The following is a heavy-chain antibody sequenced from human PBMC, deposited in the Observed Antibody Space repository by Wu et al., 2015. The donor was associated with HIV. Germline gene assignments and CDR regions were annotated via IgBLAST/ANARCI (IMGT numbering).Heavy chain of an antibody. D-gene: IGHD1-1*01. CDR1: GGTFST. V-gene: IGHV1-69*12. J-gene: IGHJ3*01. Sequence: QVQLVQSGTEVKKPGSSVKVSCKSSGGTFSTSWVRQAPGQGLEWMGWIISVFDTTEYAQKFQGRVTFTADESTSTAYMELSSLRFDDTAVYYCARVGTTGTNVFDVWGQGTMVTVSS. CDR2: IISVFDTT. CDR3: ARVGTTGTNVFDV.